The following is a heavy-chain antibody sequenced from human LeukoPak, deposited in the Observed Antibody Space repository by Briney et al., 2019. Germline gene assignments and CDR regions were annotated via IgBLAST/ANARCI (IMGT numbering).Heavy chain of an antibody. V-gene: IGHV4-39*01. CDR1: GGSISSSSYY. CDR3: ARPHHRGGIFHFDY. Sequence: SETLSLTCTVSGGSISSSSYYWGWIRQPPGRGLEWIGSIYYSGSTYYNPSLKSRVTISVDTSKNQFSLKLSSVTAADTAVYYCARPHHRGGIFHFDYWGQGTLVTVSS. CDR2: IYYSGST. J-gene: IGHJ4*02. D-gene: IGHD3-16*01.